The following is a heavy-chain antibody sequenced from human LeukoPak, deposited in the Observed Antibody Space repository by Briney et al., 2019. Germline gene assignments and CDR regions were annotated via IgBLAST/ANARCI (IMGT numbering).Heavy chain of an antibody. J-gene: IGHJ4*02. Sequence: KPSETLSLTCAVYGGSFSGYYWSWIRQPPGKGLEWIGEINHSGSTNYNPSLKSRVTISVDTSKNQFSLQLSSVTAADTAVYYCANSHSYGYHFDYWGQGTLVTVSS. D-gene: IGHD5-18*01. V-gene: IGHV4-34*01. CDR1: GGSFSGYY. CDR3: ANSHSYGYHFDY. CDR2: INHSGST.